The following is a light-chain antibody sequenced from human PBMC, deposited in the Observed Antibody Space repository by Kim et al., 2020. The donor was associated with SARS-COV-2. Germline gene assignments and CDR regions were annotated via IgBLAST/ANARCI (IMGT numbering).Light chain of an antibody. CDR1: QSVRSRN. J-gene: IGKJ2*01. CDR2: GAS. CDR3: QQFGSSLPYT. V-gene: IGKV3-20*01. Sequence: EIVLTQSPGTLSLCPGERATLSCRASQSVRSRNLVWYQQKPGQAPRLLIYGASNRATGIPDRFSGSGSATDFTLTISRLEPEDFAVYYCQQFGSSLPYTFGQGTKLEI.